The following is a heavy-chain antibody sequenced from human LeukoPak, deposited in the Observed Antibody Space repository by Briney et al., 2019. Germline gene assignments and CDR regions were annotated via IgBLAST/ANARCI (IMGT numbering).Heavy chain of an antibody. CDR1: GYIFTSYY. Sequence: ASVKVSCKASGYIFTSYYMRWVRQAPGQGLEWMGILNPSGGSTSYAQRFQGRVTMTRDTSTSTVYMELSSLRSEDTAVYYCARDILPSYSGYDRTLPDYWGQGTLVTVSS. J-gene: IGHJ4*02. D-gene: IGHD5-12*01. CDR2: LNPSGGST. CDR3: ARDILPSYSGYDRTLPDY. V-gene: IGHV1-46*01.